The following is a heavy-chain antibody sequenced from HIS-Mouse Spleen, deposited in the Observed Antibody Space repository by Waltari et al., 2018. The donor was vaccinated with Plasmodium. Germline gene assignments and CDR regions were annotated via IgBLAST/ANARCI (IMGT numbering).Heavy chain of an antibody. Sequence: QVQLVQSGAEVKKPGASVKVSCKASGYTFTGSYMHWVRQAPGQGLEWMGWSNPNRGATNYAQKLQGSVTMTRDTSISTAYMELSRLRSDDTAVYYCARDTGAGCDYWGQGTLVTVSS. V-gene: IGHV1-2*02. CDR3: ARDTGAGCDY. CDR1: GYTFTGSY. J-gene: IGHJ4*02. CDR2: SNPNRGAT. D-gene: IGHD4-4*01.